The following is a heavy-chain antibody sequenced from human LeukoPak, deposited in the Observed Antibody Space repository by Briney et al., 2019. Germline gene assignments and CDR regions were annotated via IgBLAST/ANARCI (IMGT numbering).Heavy chain of an antibody. Sequence: ASVKVSCKVSGYALTELSMHWVRQAPGKGLEWMGGFDPEDGETIYAQKFQGRVTMTEDTSTDTAYMELSSLRSEDTAVYYCATGVRGYYGMDVWGQGTTVTVSS. CDR3: ATGVRGYYGMDV. V-gene: IGHV1-24*01. CDR1: GYALTELS. CDR2: FDPEDGET. J-gene: IGHJ6*02. D-gene: IGHD3-10*01.